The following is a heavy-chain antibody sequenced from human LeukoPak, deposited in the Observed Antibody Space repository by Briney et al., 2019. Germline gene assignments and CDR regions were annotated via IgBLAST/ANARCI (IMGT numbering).Heavy chain of an antibody. CDR2: ISGSGGST. Sequence: PGGSLRLSCAASGFTFSSYAMSWVRQAPGKGLEWVSAISGSGGSTYYADSVKGRFTISRDNAKNSLYLQMNSLRAEDTAVYYCAREPDIVVVPAADWGQGTLVTVSS. D-gene: IGHD2-2*01. CDR1: GFTFSSYA. CDR3: AREPDIVVVPAAD. J-gene: IGHJ4*02. V-gene: IGHV3-23*01.